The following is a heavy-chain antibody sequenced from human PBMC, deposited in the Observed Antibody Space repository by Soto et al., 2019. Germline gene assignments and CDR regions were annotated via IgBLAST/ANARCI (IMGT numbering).Heavy chain of an antibody. CDR1: GFTFGDYY. CDR3: ARSTSGTFDY. Sequence: EVQLMESGGDLVQPGGSLRLSCAASGFTFGDYYMHWVRQAPGKGLMWVSRLNGDGSITLYADSVRGRFTISRDNARNTLYLQMTSLRAEDTAVYYCARSTSGTFDYWGQGTMVTVSS. J-gene: IGHJ4*02. CDR2: LNGDGSIT. V-gene: IGHV3-74*01. D-gene: IGHD1-1*01.